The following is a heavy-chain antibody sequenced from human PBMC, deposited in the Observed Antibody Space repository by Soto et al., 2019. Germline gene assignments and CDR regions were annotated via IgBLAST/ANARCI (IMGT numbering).Heavy chain of an antibody. CDR3: ARAFGVVPFDP. D-gene: IGHD3-3*01. CDR1: GGSISCYY. V-gene: IGHV4-59*01. CDR2: IYYSGST. Sequence: TSETLSLTCTVSGGSISCYYWSWIRQPPGKGLEWIGYIYYSGSTNYNPSLKSRVTISVDTSKNQFSLKLSSVTAADTAVYYCARAFGVVPFDPWGQGTLVTVS. J-gene: IGHJ5*02.